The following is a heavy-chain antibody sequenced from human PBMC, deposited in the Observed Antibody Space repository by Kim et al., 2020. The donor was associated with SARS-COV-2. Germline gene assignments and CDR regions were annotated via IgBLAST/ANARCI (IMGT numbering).Heavy chain of an antibody. CDR3: AIPPTEGVAATPGFDY. Sequence: SVKVSCKASGGTFSSYAISWVRQAPGQGLEWMGGIIPIFGTANYAQKFQGRVTITADESTSTAYMELSSLRSEDTAVYYCAIPPTEGVAATPGFDYWGQGTLVTVSS. V-gene: IGHV1-69*13. CDR2: IIPIFGTA. D-gene: IGHD2-15*01. J-gene: IGHJ4*02. CDR1: GGTFSSYA.